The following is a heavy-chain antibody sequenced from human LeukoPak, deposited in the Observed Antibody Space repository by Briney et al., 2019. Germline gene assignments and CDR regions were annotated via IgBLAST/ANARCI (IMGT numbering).Heavy chain of an antibody. V-gene: IGHV4-34*01. CDR1: GGSFSGYY. CDR2: INHSGST. J-gene: IGHJ4*02. CDR3: ARGGYTIFGVVLGY. Sequence: SETLSLTCAVYGGSFSGYYWSWIRQPPGKGLEWNGEINHSGSTNYNPSLKSRVTISVDTSKNQFSLKLSSVTAADTAVYYCARGGYTIFGVVLGYWGQGTLVTVSS. D-gene: IGHD3-3*01.